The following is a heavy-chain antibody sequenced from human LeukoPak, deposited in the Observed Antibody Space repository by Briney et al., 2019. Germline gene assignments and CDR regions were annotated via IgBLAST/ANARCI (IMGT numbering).Heavy chain of an antibody. D-gene: IGHD3-10*01. V-gene: IGHV4-59*01. J-gene: IGHJ4*02. Sequence: PSETLSLTCTVSGGSISSYYWSWIRQPPGKGLEWIGYIYYSGSTNYNPSLKSRVTISVDTSKNQFPLKLSSVTAADTAVYYCGGNYYGSGSYYKWWGQGTLVTVSS. CDR2: IYYSGST. CDR1: GGSISSYY. CDR3: GGNYYGSGSYYKW.